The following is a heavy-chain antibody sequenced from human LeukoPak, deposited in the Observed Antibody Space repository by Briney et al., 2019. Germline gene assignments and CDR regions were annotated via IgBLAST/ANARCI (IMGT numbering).Heavy chain of an antibody. D-gene: IGHD4-23*01. J-gene: IGHJ4*02. CDR2: IYYSGST. CDR3: ARDLLNEGNHLDY. Sequence: SETLSLTCTVSGGPISSGDYYWSWIRQPPGKGLEWIGYIYYSGSTDYNPSLKSRVTISVDTSKNQFSLKLSSVTAADTAVYYCARDLLNEGNHLDYWGQGTLVTVSS. V-gene: IGHV4-30-4*01. CDR1: GGPISSGDYY.